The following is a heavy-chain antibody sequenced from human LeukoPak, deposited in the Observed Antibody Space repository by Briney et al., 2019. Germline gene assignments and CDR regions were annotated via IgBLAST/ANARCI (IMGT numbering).Heavy chain of an antibody. V-gene: IGHV4-38-2*02. D-gene: IGHD3-10*01. CDR2: IYYSGNT. CDR3: ARVGRGSDFDY. Sequence: SETLSLTCSVSGYSISSGYYWGWIRQPPGKGLEWIAYIYYSGNTNYNPSLKSRVTISLDTSKNQFSLNLSSVTAADTAVYYCARVGRGSDFDYWGQGTLVTVSS. J-gene: IGHJ4*02. CDR1: GYSISSGYY.